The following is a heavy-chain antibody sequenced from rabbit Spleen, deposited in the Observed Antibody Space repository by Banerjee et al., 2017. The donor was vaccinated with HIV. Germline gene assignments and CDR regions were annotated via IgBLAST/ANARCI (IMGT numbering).Heavy chain of an antibody. CDR1: GVSFSNNYY. J-gene: IGHJ6*01. V-gene: IGHV1S40*01. D-gene: IGHD8-1*01. Sequence: EESGGDLVKPGASLTLTCTASGVSFSNNYYMCWVRQAPGKGLEWIACIDTGSSGFTYFASWAKGRFTISKTSSTTVTLQMTSLTAADTATYFCARDSGSSFSSYGMDLWGPGTLVTVS. CDR3: ARDSGSSFSSYGMDL. CDR2: IDTGSSGFT.